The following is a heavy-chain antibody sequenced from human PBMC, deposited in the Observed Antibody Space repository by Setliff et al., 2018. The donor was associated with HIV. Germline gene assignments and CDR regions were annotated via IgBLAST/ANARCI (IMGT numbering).Heavy chain of an antibody. D-gene: IGHD6-13*01. CDR1: GFTFSSSA. J-gene: IGHJ4*02. CDR2: IKKKGDGGTT. Sequence: GGSLRLSCAAFGFTFSSSAMGWVRLAPGKGLEWVGHIKKKGDGGTTEYATPVKGRFTISRDDSENMLYLQMNDLKTEDTAVYYCMDFAIAGAWDYWGQGTLVTVSS. V-gene: IGHV3-15*01. CDR3: MDFAIAGAWDY.